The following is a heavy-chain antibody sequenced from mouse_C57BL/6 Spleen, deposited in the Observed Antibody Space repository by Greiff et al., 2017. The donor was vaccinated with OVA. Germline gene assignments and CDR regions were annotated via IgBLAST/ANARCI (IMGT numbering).Heavy chain of an antibody. CDR2: IYPRSGNT. CDR3: ATDYYGSSPRYFDV. V-gene: IGHV1-81*01. Sequence: VQLQQSGAELARPGASVKLSCKASGYTFTSYGISWVKQRTGQGLEWIGEIYPRSGNTYYNEKFKGKATLTADKSSSTAYMELRSLTSEDSAVYFCATDYYGSSPRYFDVWGTGTTVTVSS. D-gene: IGHD1-1*01. J-gene: IGHJ1*03. CDR1: GYTFTSYG.